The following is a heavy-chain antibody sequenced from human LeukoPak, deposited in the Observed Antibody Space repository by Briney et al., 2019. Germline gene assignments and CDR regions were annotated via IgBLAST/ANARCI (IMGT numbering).Heavy chain of an antibody. Sequence: SGPTLVNPTQTLTLTCTFSGFSLSTTGVGVGWIRQPPGKAPEWLALIYRDDDQRYSPSLKSRLTITRDTSKKQVVLTMTNMDPVDTATYYCAHYSGSFSFDHWGQGTLVTVSS. V-gene: IGHV2-5*02. CDR2: IYRDDDQ. CDR3: AHYSGSFSFDH. CDR1: GFSLSTTGVG. D-gene: IGHD1-26*01. J-gene: IGHJ4*02.